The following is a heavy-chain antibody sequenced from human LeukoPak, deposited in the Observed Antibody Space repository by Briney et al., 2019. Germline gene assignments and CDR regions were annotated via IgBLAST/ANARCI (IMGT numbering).Heavy chain of an antibody. CDR3: ARERGPAAMGRDFDY. J-gene: IGHJ4*02. CDR2: ISWNSASI. D-gene: IGHD2-2*01. Sequence: GGSLRLSCAASGFTFDDYAMHWVRQAPGKGLEWVSGISWNSASIGYADSVKGRFTISRDNAKYSLYLQMNRLRAEDTAVSYIARERGPAAMGRDFDYWGWGTLVTVSS. CDR1: GFTFDDYA. V-gene: IGHV3-9*01.